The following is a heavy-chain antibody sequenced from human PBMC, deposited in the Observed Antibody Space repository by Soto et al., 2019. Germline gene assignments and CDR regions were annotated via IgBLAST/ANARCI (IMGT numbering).Heavy chain of an antibody. CDR2: ISGSGGST. CDR3: AKDGLRYYGMDV. D-gene: IGHD5-12*01. J-gene: IGHJ6*02. Sequence: EVQLLESGGGLVQPGGSLRLSCAASGFTFSSYAMSWVHQAPGKGLEWVSAISGSGGSTYYADSVKGRFTISRDNSKNTLYLQMNSLRAEDTAVYYCAKDGLRYYGMDVWGQGTTVTVSS. CDR1: GFTFSSYA. V-gene: IGHV3-23*01.